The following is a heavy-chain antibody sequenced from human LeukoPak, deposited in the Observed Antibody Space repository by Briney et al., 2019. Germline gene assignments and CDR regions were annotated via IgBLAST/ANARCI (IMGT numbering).Heavy chain of an antibody. CDR1: GYSFTSYW. D-gene: IGHD2-15*01. J-gene: IGHJ5*02. V-gene: IGHV5-51*01. CDR2: IYPGDSDT. CDR3: ARHGDCSGGSCYGWFDP. Sequence: GESLKISCKGSGYSFTSYWIGWVRQMPGKGLEWMGIIYPGDSDTRYSPSFQGQVTISADKSISTAYLQWSNLKASDTAMYYCARHGDCSGGSCYGWFDPWGQGTLVTVSS.